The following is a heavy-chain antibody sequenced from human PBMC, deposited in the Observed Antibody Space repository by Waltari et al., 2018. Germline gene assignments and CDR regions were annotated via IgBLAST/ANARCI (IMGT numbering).Heavy chain of an antibody. V-gene: IGHV1-2*06. CDR3: ARDRRDGYNNDAFDI. CDR2: INPNSGGT. Sequence: QVQLVQSGAEVKKPGASVKVSCKASGYTLTGYYLHWVRQAPGQGLEWMGRINPNSGGTNYAQKFQGRVTMTRDTSISTAYMELSRLRSDDTAVYYCARDRRDGYNNDAFDIWGQGTMVTVSS. J-gene: IGHJ3*02. D-gene: IGHD5-12*01. CDR1: GYTLTGYY.